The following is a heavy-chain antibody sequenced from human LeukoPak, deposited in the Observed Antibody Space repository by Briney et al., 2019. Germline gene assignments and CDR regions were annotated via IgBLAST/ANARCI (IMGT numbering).Heavy chain of an antibody. CDR3: ASGNYYDSSGYLGY. CDR1: GGSISSYY. CDR2: IYYSGST. Sequence: SETLSLTCTVSGGSISSYYWSWIRQPPGKGLEWIGYIYYSGSTNYNPSLKSRVTISVDTSKNQFSLKLSSVTAADTAVYYCASGNYYDSSGYLGYWGQGTLVTVSS. D-gene: IGHD3-22*01. V-gene: IGHV4-59*12. J-gene: IGHJ4*02.